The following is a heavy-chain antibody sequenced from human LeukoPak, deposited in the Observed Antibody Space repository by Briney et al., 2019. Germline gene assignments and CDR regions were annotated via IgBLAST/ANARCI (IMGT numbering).Heavy chain of an antibody. J-gene: IGHJ5*02. CDR2: IYTSGST. D-gene: IGHD3-22*01. CDR1: GGSISSGSYY. V-gene: IGHV4-61*02. CDR3: ARDSTYDSSGYYWFDP. Sequence: KPSETLSLTCTVSGGSISSGSYYWSWIRQPAGKGLEWIGRIYTSGSTNYNPSLKSRVTISVDTSKNQFSLKLSSVTAADTAVYYCARDSTYDSSGYYWFDPWGQGTLVTVSS.